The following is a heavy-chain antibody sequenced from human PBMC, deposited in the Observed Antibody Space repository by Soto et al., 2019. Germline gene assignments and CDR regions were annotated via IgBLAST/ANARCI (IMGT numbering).Heavy chain of an antibody. V-gene: IGHV3-23*01. CDR3: AKEHGGGTSTITSYFDY. CDR2: ISGSGANT. Sequence: PGVSLRLSCADSGITFNNHALSWVRQALGKGQEWVSGISGSGANTHYADSLKGRFTISRDNSKNTLSLQMNSLCPYDTSVYFCAKEHGGGTSTITSYFDYWCRGT. CDR1: GITFNNHA. D-gene: IGHD5-12*01. J-gene: IGHJ4*02.